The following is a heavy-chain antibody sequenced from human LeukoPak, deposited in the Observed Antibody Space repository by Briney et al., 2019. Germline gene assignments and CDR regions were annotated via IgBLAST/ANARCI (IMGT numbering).Heavy chain of an antibody. CDR3: ARHFSYYYDSSGLRSGAFDI. D-gene: IGHD3-22*01. Sequence: ASVKVSCKASGYTFTGYFIHWVRQAPGQGLEWMGWINPNNGDTNYAQKFQGRVTMTRDTSITTAYMELSRLRSDDTAVYYCARHFSYYYDSSGLRSGAFDIWGQGTMVTVSS. CDR2: INPNNGDT. J-gene: IGHJ3*02. CDR1: GYTFTGYF. V-gene: IGHV1-2*02.